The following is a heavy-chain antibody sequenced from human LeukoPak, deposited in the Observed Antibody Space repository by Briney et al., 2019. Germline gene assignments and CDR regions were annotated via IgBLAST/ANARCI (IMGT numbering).Heavy chain of an antibody. V-gene: IGHV1-8*03. CDR3: ARVGEIKKKTVVVTAPPYYYYMDV. J-gene: IGHJ6*03. Sequence: ASVKVSCKASGYTFTSYDINWVRQATGQGLEWMGWMNPNSGNTGYAQKFQGRVTITRNTSISTAYMELSSLRSEDTAVYYCARVGEIKKKTVVVTAPPYYYYMDVWGKGTTVTISS. D-gene: IGHD2-21*02. CDR2: MNPNSGNT. CDR1: GYTFTSYD.